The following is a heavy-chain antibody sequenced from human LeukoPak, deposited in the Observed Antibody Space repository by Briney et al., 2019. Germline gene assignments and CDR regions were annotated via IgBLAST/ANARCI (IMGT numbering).Heavy chain of an antibody. D-gene: IGHD6-13*01. CDR3: ASHIAASGFPFDY. V-gene: IGHV3-48*01. CDR1: GFTFSSYS. J-gene: IGHJ4*02. Sequence: PGGSLRLSCAASGFTFSSYSMNWVRQAPGKGLEWVSYISSSSSTIYYADSVKGRFTISRDNSKNTLYLQMNSLTAEDTAVYYCASHIAASGFPFDYWGQGTLVTVSS. CDR2: ISSSSSTI.